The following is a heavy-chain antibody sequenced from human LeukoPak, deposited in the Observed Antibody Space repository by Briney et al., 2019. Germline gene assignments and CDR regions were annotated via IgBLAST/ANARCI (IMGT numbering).Heavy chain of an antibody. D-gene: IGHD3-9*01. J-gene: IGHJ4*02. V-gene: IGHV1-2*02. Sequence: ASVKVSCKASGGTFSSYTINWVRQAPGQGLEWMGWINPNSGGTNYAQKFQGRVTMTRDTSISTAYMELSRLRSDDTAVYYCARGYYDILTGYYMTGFDYWGQGTLVTVSS. CDR3: ARGYYDILTGYYMTGFDY. CDR1: GGTFSSYT. CDR2: INPNSGGT.